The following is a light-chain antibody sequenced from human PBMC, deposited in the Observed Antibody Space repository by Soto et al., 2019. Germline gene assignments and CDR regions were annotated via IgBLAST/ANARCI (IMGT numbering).Light chain of an antibody. J-gene: IGKJ5*01. CDR3: QQYGSSLSIT. V-gene: IGKV3-20*01. CDR1: QSVSRN. CDR2: GAS. Sequence: VMTQSPATLSVSPGERATLSCRASQSVSRNLAWYQQKPGQAPRLLIYGASSRATGIPDRFSGSGSGTDFTLTISRLEPEDFAVYYCQQYGSSLSITFGQGTRLEIK.